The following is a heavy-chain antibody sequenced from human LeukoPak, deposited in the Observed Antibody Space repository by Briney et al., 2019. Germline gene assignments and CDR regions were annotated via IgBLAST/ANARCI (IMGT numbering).Heavy chain of an antibody. Sequence: SVKVSCKASGGTFSSYAISWVRQAPGQGLEWMGGIIPIFGTANYAQRFQGRVTITADESTSTAYMELSSLRSEDTAVYYCAREGHYDILTGYYFDPWGQGTLVTVSS. CDR3: AREGHYDILTGYYFDP. CDR1: GGTFSSYA. CDR2: IIPIFGTA. J-gene: IGHJ5*02. D-gene: IGHD3-9*01. V-gene: IGHV1-69*13.